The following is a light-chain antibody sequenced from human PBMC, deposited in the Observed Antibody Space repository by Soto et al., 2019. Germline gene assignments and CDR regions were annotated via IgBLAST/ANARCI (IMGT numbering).Light chain of an antibody. CDR2: SGS. CDR3: MQAVQSPRI. V-gene: IGKV2-28*01. CDR1: QSLLHNNGYDY. J-gene: IGKJ2*01. Sequence: DIVMTQSPLSLPVTPGEPASISCRSSQSLLHNNGYDYLDWYLQKPGQSPQLLIYSGSSRNSGVPDRYRGSGSGTDFTLKLSRVEVEDVGVYYCMQAVQSPRIFGEGIKIVIK.